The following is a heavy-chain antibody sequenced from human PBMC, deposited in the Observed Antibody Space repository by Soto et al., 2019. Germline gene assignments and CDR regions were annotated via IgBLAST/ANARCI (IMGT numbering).Heavy chain of an antibody. V-gene: IGHV4-30-2*01. CDR1: GGSIRSGGYS. CDR3: ARVPGL. J-gene: IGHJ2*01. Sequence: QLQLQESGSGLVKPSQTLSLTCAVSGGSIRSGGYSWCWIRQPPGKGMEWIWYIFHSGSTYDNPSLKTRVTISVARSKIQFSLKLSSVTAADTAVYYCARVPGLWGRGTLVTVSS. CDR2: IFHSGST.